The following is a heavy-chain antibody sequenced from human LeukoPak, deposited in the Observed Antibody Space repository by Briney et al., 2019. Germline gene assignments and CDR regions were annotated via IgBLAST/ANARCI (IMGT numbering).Heavy chain of an antibody. J-gene: IGHJ4*02. CDR1: GGSLSNGGYS. D-gene: IGHD3-10*01. V-gene: IGHV4-30-2*01. CDR2: IYHSGTT. CDR3: ARNYYGSGAFYVHN. Sequence: PSETLSLTCAVSGGSLSNGGYSWSWIRQPPGKGLEWIGFIYHSGTTHYNPSLKSRLTFSLDKSKNQFSLKLTSMTAADTALYFCARNYYGSGAFYVHNWGQGILVTVSA.